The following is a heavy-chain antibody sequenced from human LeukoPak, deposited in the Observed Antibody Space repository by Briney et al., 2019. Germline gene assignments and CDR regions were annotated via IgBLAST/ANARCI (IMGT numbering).Heavy chain of an antibody. D-gene: IGHD6-19*01. CDR1: GFTFSSDS. CDR2: ISISGSYI. CDR3: ARDHNSSGNDY. Sequence: AGPSLRLSCAASGFTFSSDSMNWVRQAAGKWLGWVSSISISGSYIYYTDSVKGRFTICRDNAKNSLYLQMNSLRAEDTAVYYCARDHNSSGNDYWGQGTLVTVSS. J-gene: IGHJ4*02. V-gene: IGHV3-21*01.